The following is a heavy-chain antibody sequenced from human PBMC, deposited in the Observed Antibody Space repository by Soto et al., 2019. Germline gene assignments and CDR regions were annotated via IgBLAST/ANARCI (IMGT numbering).Heavy chain of an antibody. CDR3: ARRPTGAIAAREFDY. D-gene: IGHD6-6*01. CDR1: GGSISSSSYY. V-gene: IGHV4-39*01. CDR2: IYYSGST. J-gene: IGHJ4*02. Sequence: SETLSLTCTVSGGSISSSSYYWGWIRQPPGKGLEWIGSIYYSGSTYYNPSLKIRVTISVDTSKNQFSLKLSSVTAADTAVYYCARRPTGAIAAREFDYWGQGTLVTVSS.